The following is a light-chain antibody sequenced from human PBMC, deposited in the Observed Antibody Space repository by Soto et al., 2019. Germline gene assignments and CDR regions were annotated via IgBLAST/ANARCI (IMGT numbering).Light chain of an antibody. CDR3: QQYGSSPPT. J-gene: IGKJ1*01. Sequence: EIVLTQSPGTLSLSPGERGTLSCRASQSVSSSYLAWYQQKPGQAPRLLIYGASSRDTGIPDRFSGSGSGTDFTLTISRLEPEDFEVYYCQQYGSSPPTFGQGTKVDIK. CDR1: QSVSSSY. V-gene: IGKV3-20*01. CDR2: GAS.